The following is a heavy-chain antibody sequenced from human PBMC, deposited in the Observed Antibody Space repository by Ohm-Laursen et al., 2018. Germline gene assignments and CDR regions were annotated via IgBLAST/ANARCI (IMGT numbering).Heavy chain of an antibody. V-gene: IGHV3-23*01. D-gene: IGHD4-17*01. J-gene: IGHJ4*02. CDR3: HKHDYDDYDIDY. CDR2: ISGNGDST. Sequence: SLRLSCAAFGFTFGTYGMSWVRQAPGKGLEWVSAISGNGDSTYYADSVRDRFIISRDNSKNTLYLQMSSLRAEDTAIYYCHKHDYDDYDIDYWGQGTLVTVSS. CDR1: GFTFGTYG.